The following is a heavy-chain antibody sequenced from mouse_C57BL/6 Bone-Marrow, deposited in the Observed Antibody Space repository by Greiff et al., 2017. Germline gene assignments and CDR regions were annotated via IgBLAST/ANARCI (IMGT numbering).Heavy chain of an antibody. D-gene: IGHD2-4*01. J-gene: IGHJ4*01. CDR2: IYPGDGDT. V-gene: IGHV1-80*01. CDR3: GRLWHIGLRRGDAMDY. CDR1: GYAFSSYW. Sequence: QVQLQQSGAELVKPGASVKISCKASGYAFSSYWMNWVKQRPGKGLEWIGQIYPGDGDTNYNGKFKGKATLTADKSSSTAYMQLSSLTSEDSAVYFCGRLWHIGLRRGDAMDYWGQGTSVTVSS.